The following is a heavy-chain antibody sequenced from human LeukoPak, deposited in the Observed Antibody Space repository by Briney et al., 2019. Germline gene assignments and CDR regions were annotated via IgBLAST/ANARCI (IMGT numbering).Heavy chain of an antibody. CDR3: ASSGSYRFDY. Sequence: AGSLRLSCAASGFTFSSYSMNWVRQAPGKGLEWVPHITASGNAMFYADSVKGRFTNSRDNAKNSLYLQMNSLRDEDTAVYYCASSGSYRFDYWGQGTLVTVSS. CDR2: ITASGNAM. D-gene: IGHD1-26*01. V-gene: IGHV3-48*02. J-gene: IGHJ4*02. CDR1: GFTFSSYS.